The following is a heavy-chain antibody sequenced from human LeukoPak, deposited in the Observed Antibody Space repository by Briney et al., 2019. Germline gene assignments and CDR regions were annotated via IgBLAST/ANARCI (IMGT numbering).Heavy chain of an antibody. D-gene: IGHD3-10*01. CDR2: ITSSSSYI. CDR3: ARDPLYYYGSGSSGGDY. Sequence: GGSLRLSCAASGFTFSSYSMNWVRQAPGKGLEWVSSITSSSSYIYYADSVKGRFIISRDNAKNSLYLQMHSLRAEDTAVYYCARDPLYYYGSGSSGGDYWGQGTLVTVSS. J-gene: IGHJ4*02. CDR1: GFTFSSYS. V-gene: IGHV3-21*01.